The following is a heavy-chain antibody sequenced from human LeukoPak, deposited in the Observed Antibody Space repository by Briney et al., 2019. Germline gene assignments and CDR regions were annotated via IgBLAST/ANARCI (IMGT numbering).Heavy chain of an antibody. J-gene: IGHJ6*02. CDR3: ARGMKDYGDYEADPNYGMDV. D-gene: IGHD4-17*01. CDR2: IITILGIA. V-gene: IGHV1-69*04. Sequence: SVKVSCKASAGTFSSYAISWVRQAPGQGLEWKGRIITILGIANYAQKFQGRVTITADKSTSTAYMELSSLRSEDTAVYYCARGMKDYGDYEADPNYGMDVWGQGTTVTVSS. CDR1: AGTFSSYA.